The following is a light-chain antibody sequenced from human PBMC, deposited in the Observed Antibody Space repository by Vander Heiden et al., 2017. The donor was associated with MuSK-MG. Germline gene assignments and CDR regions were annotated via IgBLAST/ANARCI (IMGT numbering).Light chain of an antibody. Sequence: QSVLTQPPSVSGAPGQRVTISCTGGSSNIGAGYDVHLYPKVPATAPNLLLFGNDNRPSVAPDRFSCSKSGTSASLAITGLQAEDEAEYHCQSYDNTLRGSVVFGGGTKLTVL. J-gene: IGLJ2*01. CDR3: QSYDNTLRGSVV. CDR2: GND. CDR1: SSNIGAGYD. V-gene: IGLV1-40*01.